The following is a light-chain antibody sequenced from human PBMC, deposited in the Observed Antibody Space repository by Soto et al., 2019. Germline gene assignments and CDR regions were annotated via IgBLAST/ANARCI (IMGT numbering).Light chain of an antibody. V-gene: IGKV1-9*01. J-gene: IGKJ4*01. CDR2: AAS. CDR3: QQLNSYPLT. Sequence: DIQMTQSPSTLCGSVGDRVTLSCRASQTVSSWLAWYQPKPGKAPKLLIYAASTLQSGVPSRFSGSGAGTEFTLTISSLQPEDFATYYCQQLNSYPLTFGGGTKVDIK. CDR1: QTVSSW.